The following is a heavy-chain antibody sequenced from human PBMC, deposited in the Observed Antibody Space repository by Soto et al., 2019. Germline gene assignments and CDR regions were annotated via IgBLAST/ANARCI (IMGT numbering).Heavy chain of an antibody. Sequence: QVQLQESGPGLVKPSGTLSLTCAVSGGSISSSNWWSWVRQSPGKGLEWIGEIFHSGSTNYSPSRSSRVTISMDKSRNQFSLRLSTVTAADTGVYYCAQEGGGQKVRDSFHHWGQGILVTVSS. CDR2: IFHSGST. J-gene: IGHJ1*01. CDR1: GGSISSSNW. CDR3: AQEGGGQKVRDSFHH. D-gene: IGHD3-16*01. V-gene: IGHV4-4*02.